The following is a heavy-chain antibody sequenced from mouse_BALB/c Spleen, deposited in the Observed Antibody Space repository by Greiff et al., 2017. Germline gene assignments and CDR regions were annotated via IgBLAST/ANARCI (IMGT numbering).Heavy chain of an antibody. CDR2: IDPETGGT. D-gene: IGHD1-1*01. J-gene: IGHJ1*01. Sequence: QVQLQQSGAELVRPGASVTLSCKASGYTFTDYEMHWVKQTPVHGLEWIGAIDPETGGTAYNQKFKGKATLTADKSSSTAYMELRSLTSEDSAVYYCARREVDWYLDVWGAGTTVTVSS. CDR3: ARREVDWYLDV. V-gene: IGHV1-15*01. CDR1: GYTFTDYE.